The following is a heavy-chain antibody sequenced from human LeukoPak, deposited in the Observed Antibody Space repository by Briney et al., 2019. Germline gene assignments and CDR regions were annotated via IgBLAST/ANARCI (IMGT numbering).Heavy chain of an antibody. D-gene: IGHD4-17*01. Sequence: TGGSLRLSCAASGFTFSSYGMSWVRQAPGKGLEWVAFIRYGGNTKYYADSVTGRFTISRDNSKNTLYLQMNSLNSDDTAVYYCARDAVDYGVSGGAFDIWGQGTRVTVSS. CDR3: ARDAVDYGVSGGAFDI. CDR1: GFTFSSYG. J-gene: IGHJ3*02. CDR2: IRYGGNTK. V-gene: IGHV3-30*02.